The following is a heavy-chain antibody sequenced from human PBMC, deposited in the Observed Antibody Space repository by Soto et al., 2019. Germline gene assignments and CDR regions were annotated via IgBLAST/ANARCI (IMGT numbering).Heavy chain of an antibody. Sequence: ESLKISCTASGYSLITYGIGWVRRIPGKGLEWLGVIYPCDSDSRYSPCFQGLVTISADKSVSTAYLQWSSLRASDTAMYSCARLVGATTSGFDYWGQGTLVTVSS. CDR1: GYSLITYG. D-gene: IGHD1-26*01. CDR2: IYPCDSDS. V-gene: IGHV5-51*01. J-gene: IGHJ4*02. CDR3: ARLVGATTSGFDY.